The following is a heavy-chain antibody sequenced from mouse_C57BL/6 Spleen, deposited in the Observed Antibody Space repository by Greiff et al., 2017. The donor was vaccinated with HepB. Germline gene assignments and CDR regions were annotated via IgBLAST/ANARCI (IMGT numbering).Heavy chain of an antibody. CDR1: GFTFSDYG. J-gene: IGHJ4*01. Sequence: EVKLVESGGGLVKPGGSLKLSCAASGFTFSDYGMHWVRQAPEKGLEWVAYISSGSSTIYYADTVKGRFTISRDNAKNTLFLQMTSLRSEDTAMYYCARDSSNSLYAMDYWSQGASVTVSS. V-gene: IGHV5-17*01. CDR2: ISSGSSTI. CDR3: ARDSSNSLYAMDY. D-gene: IGHD2-5*01.